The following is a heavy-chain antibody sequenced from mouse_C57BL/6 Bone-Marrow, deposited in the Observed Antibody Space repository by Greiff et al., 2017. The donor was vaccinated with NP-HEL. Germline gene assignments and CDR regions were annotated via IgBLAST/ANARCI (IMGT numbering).Heavy chain of an antibody. D-gene: IGHD1-1*01. Sequence: VKVVESGAELVRPGASVKLSCKASGYTFTDYYINWVKQRPGQGLEWIARIYPGSGNTYYNEKFKGKATLTAEKSSSTAYMQLSSLTSEDSAVYFCARERVFITTVVADWYFDVGGTGTTVTVSS. CDR1: GYTFTDYY. J-gene: IGHJ1*03. V-gene: IGHV1-76*01. CDR2: IYPGSGNT. CDR3: ARERVFITTVVADWYFDV.